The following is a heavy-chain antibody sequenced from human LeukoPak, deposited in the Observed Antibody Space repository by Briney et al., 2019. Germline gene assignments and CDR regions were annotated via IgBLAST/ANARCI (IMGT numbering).Heavy chain of an antibody. J-gene: IGHJ5*02. CDR2: INPNSGGT. D-gene: IGHD6-13*01. Sequence: ASVKVSCKASGYSFTSYGISWVRQAPGQGLEWMGWINPNSGGTNYAQKFQGRVTMTRDTSISTAYMELSRLRSDDTAVYYCARAGDSSSWDNWFDPWGQGTLVTVSS. CDR1: GYSFTSYG. V-gene: IGHV1-2*02. CDR3: ARAGDSSSWDNWFDP.